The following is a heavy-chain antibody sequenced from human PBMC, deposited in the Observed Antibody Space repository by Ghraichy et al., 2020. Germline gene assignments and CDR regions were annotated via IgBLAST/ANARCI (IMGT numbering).Heavy chain of an antibody. CDR3: AKGGTYYYDSSGPDV. D-gene: IGHD3-22*01. CDR1: GFTYSNYA. CDR2: ISGSGGSI. V-gene: IGHV3-23*01. Sequence: GGSLRLSCAASGFTYSNYAMSWVRQAPGKGLEWVSAISGSGGSIYYTDSVKGRFTISRDNSKNTLYLQMNSLRAEDTAVYYCAKGGTYYYDSSGPDVWGQGTTVTVSS. J-gene: IGHJ6*02.